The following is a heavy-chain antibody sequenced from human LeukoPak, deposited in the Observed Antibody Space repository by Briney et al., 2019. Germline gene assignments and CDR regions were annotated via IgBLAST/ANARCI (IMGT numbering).Heavy chain of an antibody. V-gene: IGHV4-30-2*01. D-gene: IGHD1-26*01. CDR1: GGFISSGGYS. Sequence: SETLSLTCAVSGGFISSGGYSWSWIRQPPGKGLEWIGYIYHSGSTYYNPSLKSRVTISVDRSKNQFSLKLSSVTAADTAVYYCARRVGASAFDYWGQGTLVTVSS. CDR2: IYHSGST. J-gene: IGHJ4*02. CDR3: ARRVGASAFDY.